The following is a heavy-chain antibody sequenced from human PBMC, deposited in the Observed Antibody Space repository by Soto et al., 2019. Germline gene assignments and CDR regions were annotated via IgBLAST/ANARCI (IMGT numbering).Heavy chain of an antibody. CDR1: GGSISSGNYY. CDR3: ATMGTPATGLYYFDN. J-gene: IGHJ4*02. V-gene: IGHV4-30-4*01. CDR2: MSYSGST. D-gene: IGHD1-7*01. Sequence: QVQLQESGPGLVKPSQTLSLTCTVSGGSISSGNYYWSWIRQPPGKGLEWIGFMSYSGSTSYNASLKSRLTISVDTSKSQFSLNLSFVTAADTAVYYCATMGTPATGLYYFDNWGQGTLVTVSS.